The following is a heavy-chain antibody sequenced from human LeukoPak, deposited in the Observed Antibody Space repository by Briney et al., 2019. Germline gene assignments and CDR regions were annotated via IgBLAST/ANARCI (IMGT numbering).Heavy chain of an antibody. Sequence: SETLSLTCTVSGGSISSYYWIWLRQPPGKGLEWLGYIHYSGNTNYNPSLKSRVTISVDTSKNQFSLKLTSVTAADTAVYYCARVGNWNYALVNYYFDYWGQGTLVTVSS. J-gene: IGHJ4*02. CDR1: GGSISSYY. CDR2: IHYSGNT. CDR3: ARVGNWNYALVNYYFDY. V-gene: IGHV4-59*01. D-gene: IGHD1-20*01.